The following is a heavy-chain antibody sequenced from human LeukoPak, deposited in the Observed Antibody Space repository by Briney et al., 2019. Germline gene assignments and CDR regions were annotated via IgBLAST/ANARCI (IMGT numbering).Heavy chain of an antibody. V-gene: IGHV1-2*02. D-gene: IGHD1-7*01. CDR3: ARAGRTGTTSFHY. CDR2: INPNSGGT. CDR1: GYTFTGYY. J-gene: IGHJ4*02. Sequence: ASVKVSCKASGYTFTGYYMHWVRQAPGQGLEGMGWINPNSGGTNYAQKFQGRVTMTRDTSISTAYMELSRLRSDDTAVYYCARAGRTGTTSFHYWGQGTLVTVSS.